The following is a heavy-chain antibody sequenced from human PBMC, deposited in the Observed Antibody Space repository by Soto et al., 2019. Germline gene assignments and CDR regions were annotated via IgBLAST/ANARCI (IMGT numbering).Heavy chain of an antibody. CDR3: STVTTGSQEVDY. CDR2: IRSKANSYAT. Sequence: GSLGLSCAASGFTFSGSAMHWVRQASGKGLEWVGRIRSKANSYATAYAASVKGRFTISRDDSKNTAYLQMNSLKTEDTAVYYCSTVTTGSQEVDYWGQGTLVTVSS. J-gene: IGHJ4*02. CDR1: GFTFSGSA. D-gene: IGHD4-4*01. V-gene: IGHV3-73*01.